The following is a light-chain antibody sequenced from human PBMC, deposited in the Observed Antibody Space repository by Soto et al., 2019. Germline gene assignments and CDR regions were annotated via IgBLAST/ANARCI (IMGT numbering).Light chain of an antibody. CDR3: QQYGSSPRT. V-gene: IGKV3-20*01. J-gene: IGKJ1*01. CDR2: GAF. Sequence: IVLTQSPATLSLSPGERATLSCRASQSVSSYLAWYQQKPGQAPRLLIYGAFKRATGIPDRFSGSGSGTDVTLTISRMEHEDFAVYCCQQYGSSPRTFGQGTKVDIK. CDR1: QSVSSY.